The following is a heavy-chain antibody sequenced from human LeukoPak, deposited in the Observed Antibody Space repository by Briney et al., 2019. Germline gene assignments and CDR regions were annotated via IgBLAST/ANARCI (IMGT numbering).Heavy chain of an antibody. V-gene: IGHV4-34*01. CDR1: GGSFSGYY. CDR2: INHSGST. J-gene: IGHJ2*01. CDR3: ARVVGGYYVRWYFDL. Sequence: SETLSLTCAVYGGSFSGYYWSWIRQPPGKGLEWIGEINHSGSTNYNPSLKSRVTMSVDTSKNQFSLKLSSVTAADTAVYYCARVVGGYYVRWYFDLWGRGTLVTVSS. D-gene: IGHD3-22*01.